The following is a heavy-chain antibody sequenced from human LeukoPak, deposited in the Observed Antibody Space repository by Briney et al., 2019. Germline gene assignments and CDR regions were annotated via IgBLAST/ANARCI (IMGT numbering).Heavy chain of an antibody. V-gene: IGHV3-23*01. Sequence: GGSLRLSCAASGFTFSSYAMSWVRQPPGKGLEWVSIINASGGSTYYADSVKGRFTISRDKSRNYLQMNSLRGDDTAIYYCAKDVRVGEYYGSGSYFDYWGQGTLVTVSS. D-gene: IGHD3-10*01. J-gene: IGHJ4*02. CDR2: INASGGST. CDR3: AKDVRVGEYYGSGSYFDY. CDR1: GFTFSSYA.